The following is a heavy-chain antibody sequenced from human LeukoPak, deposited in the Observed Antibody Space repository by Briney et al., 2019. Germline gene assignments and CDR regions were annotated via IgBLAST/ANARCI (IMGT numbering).Heavy chain of an antibody. CDR1: GFTFSSYG. J-gene: IGHJ6*02. Sequence: GGSLRLSCAASGFTFSSYGMHWVRQAPGKGLEWVAVISYDGSNKYYADSVKGRFTISRDNSKNTLYLQMNSLRAEDTAVYYCAKGGYSSSNSPYYYNGMDVWGQGTTVNVSS. D-gene: IGHD6-13*01. CDR3: AKGGYSSSNSPYYYNGMDV. CDR2: ISYDGSNK. V-gene: IGHV3-30*18.